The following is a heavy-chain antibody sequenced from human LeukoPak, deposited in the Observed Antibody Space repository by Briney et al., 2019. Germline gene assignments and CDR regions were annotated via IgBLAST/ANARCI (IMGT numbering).Heavy chain of an antibody. Sequence: ASVKVSCKASGYTFTGYYMHWVRQAPGQGLEWMGWINPNSGGTNYAQKFQGRGTMTRDTSISTAYMELSRLRSDDTAVYYCAKSRIAAAGTGYYYGMDVWGQGTTVTVSS. V-gene: IGHV1-2*02. CDR1: GYTFTGYY. J-gene: IGHJ6*02. CDR3: AKSRIAAAGTGYYYGMDV. D-gene: IGHD6-13*01. CDR2: INPNSGGT.